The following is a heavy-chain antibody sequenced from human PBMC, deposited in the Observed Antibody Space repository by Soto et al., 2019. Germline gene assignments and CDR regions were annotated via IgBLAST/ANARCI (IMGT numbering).Heavy chain of an antibody. Sequence: GASVKGSWKASGYAFTGDYMHWVRQATGQGLEWMGIINPSGGSTSYAQKFQGRVTMTADTSTSTAHMELRSLRSDDTAVYYCAREGPAPYYYYGMDVWGQGTAVTVSS. J-gene: IGHJ6*02. CDR1: GYAFTGDY. CDR3: AREGPAPYYYYGMDV. V-gene: IGHV1-46*01. CDR2: INPSGGST.